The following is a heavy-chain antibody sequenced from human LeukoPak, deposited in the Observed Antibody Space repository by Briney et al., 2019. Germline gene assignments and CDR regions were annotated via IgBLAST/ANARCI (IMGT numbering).Heavy chain of an antibody. Sequence: PSETLSLTCTVSGGSISSSSYYWGWIRQPPGKGLEWIGSIYYSGSTYYNPSLKSRVTISVDTSKNQFSLKLSSVTAADTAVYYCARDNYYDSSGPWGQGTLVTVSS. CDR3: ARDNYYDSSGP. CDR1: GGSISSSSYY. CDR2: IYYSGST. D-gene: IGHD3-22*01. V-gene: IGHV4-39*07. J-gene: IGHJ5*02.